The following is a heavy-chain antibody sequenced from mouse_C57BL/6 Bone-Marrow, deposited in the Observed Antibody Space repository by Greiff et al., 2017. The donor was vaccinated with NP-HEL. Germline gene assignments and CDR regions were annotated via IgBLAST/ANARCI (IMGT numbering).Heavy chain of an antibody. Sequence: QVQLQQPGAELVKPGASVKLSCKASGYTFTSYWMHWVKQRPGRGLEWIGRIDPNSGGTKYNEKFKSKATLTVGKTSSTAYMQLSSLTSEDSAVYYCALITTVVATDYAMDYWGQGTSVTVSS. CDR2: IDPNSGGT. CDR1: GYTFTSYW. D-gene: IGHD1-1*01. V-gene: IGHV1-72*01. J-gene: IGHJ4*01. CDR3: ALITTVVATDYAMDY.